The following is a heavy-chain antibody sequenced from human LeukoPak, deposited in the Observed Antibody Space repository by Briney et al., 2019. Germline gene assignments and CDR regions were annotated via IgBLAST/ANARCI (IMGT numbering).Heavy chain of an antibody. D-gene: IGHD2-21*02. CDR1: GFTVSSNY. V-gene: IGHV3-53*04. Sequence: GGSLRLSCAASGFTVSSNYMSWVRQAPGKGVEWVLVIYSGGSTYYADPVKGRFTISRHNSKNTLYLQMNSLRAEDTAVYYCARGPETALPMFDAFDIWGQGTMVTVSS. CDR3: ARGPETALPMFDAFDI. CDR2: IYSGGST. J-gene: IGHJ3*02.